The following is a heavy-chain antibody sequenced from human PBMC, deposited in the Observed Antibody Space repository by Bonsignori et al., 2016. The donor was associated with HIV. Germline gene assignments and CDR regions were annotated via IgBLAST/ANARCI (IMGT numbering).Heavy chain of an antibody. CDR3: ARDLSLGGILSGVDP. CDR2: IYYSGST. D-gene: IGHD3-16*01. V-gene: IGHV4-39*07. CDR1: VAPSAVVVTT. J-gene: IGHJ5*02. Sequence: SETLSLTCTVSVAPSAVVVTTGGWIRQPPGKGLEWIGSIYYSGSTYYNPSLKSRVTISVDTSKNQFSLKLSSVTAADTAVYYCARDLSLGGILSGVDPWGPGNPGHRLL.